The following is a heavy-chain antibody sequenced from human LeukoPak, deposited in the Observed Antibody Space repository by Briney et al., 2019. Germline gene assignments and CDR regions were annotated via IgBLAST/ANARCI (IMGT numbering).Heavy chain of an antibody. Sequence: GGSLRLSCAASGFIFSSYGMHWVRQAPGKGLEWVAVISYDGSNKYYADSVKGRFTISRDNSKNTLYLQMNSLRAEDTAVYYCAKVGSHYDLDYWGQGTLVTVSS. CDR1: GFIFSSYG. CDR3: AKVGSHYDLDY. J-gene: IGHJ4*02. CDR2: ISYDGSNK. V-gene: IGHV3-30*18. D-gene: IGHD3-3*01.